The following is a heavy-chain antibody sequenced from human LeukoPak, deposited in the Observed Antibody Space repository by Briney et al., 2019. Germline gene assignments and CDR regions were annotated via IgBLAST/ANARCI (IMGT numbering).Heavy chain of an antibody. CDR1: GFTFSSYS. D-gene: IGHD3-10*01. Sequence: GGSLRLSCAASGFTFSSYSMNWVRQAPGKGLEWVSSISSSSSYIYYADSVKGRFTISRDNAKNSLYLQMNSLRAEDTALYHCARESTMVRGLINYWGQGTLVTVSS. CDR2: ISSSSSYI. CDR3: ARESTMVRGLINY. V-gene: IGHV3-21*04. J-gene: IGHJ4*02.